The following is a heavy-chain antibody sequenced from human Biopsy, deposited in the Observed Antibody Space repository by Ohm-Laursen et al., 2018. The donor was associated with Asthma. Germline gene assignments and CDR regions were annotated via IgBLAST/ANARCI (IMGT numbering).Heavy chain of an antibody. V-gene: IGHV1-69*13. J-gene: IGHJ6*02. CDR3: ARCQVGYSSGWSLLLKKIYYSGMDV. D-gene: IGHD6-19*01. CDR1: GGTFSNFA. CDR2: IMTVFGTT. Sequence: SVKVSCKAPGGTFSNFAISWVRQAPGQGLEWLGGIMTVFGTTNYAQKFQGRVTITADESTSTAYMEVTSLRSEDTAIYYCARCQVGYSSGWSLLLKKIYYSGMDVWGQGTAVTVS.